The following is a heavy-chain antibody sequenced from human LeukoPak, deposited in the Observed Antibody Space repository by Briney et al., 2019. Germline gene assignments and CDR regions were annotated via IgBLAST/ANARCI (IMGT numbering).Heavy chain of an antibody. CDR2: IIPIFGTA. CDR1: GGTFSSYA. Sequence: SVKVSCKASGGTFSSYAISWVRQAPGQGLEWMGRIIPIFGTANYAQKFQGRVTITTDESTSTAYMELSSLRSEDTAVYYCARGVGDIVVVVAADWFDPWGQGTLVTVSS. V-gene: IGHV1-69*05. J-gene: IGHJ5*02. D-gene: IGHD2-15*01. CDR3: ARGVGDIVVVVAADWFDP.